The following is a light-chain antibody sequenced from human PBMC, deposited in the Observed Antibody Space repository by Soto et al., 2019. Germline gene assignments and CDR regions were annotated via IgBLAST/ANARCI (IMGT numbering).Light chain of an antibody. CDR3: QQRSNWPGVT. V-gene: IGKV3D-20*02. CDR2: DAS. Sequence: EIVMTQSPATLSVSPGERATLSCRASQSVSTSYLAWYQQKPGQAPRLLIYDASNRATGIPARFSGSGSGTDFTLTISSLEPEDFAVYYCQQRSNWPGVTFGQGTRLEIK. J-gene: IGKJ5*01. CDR1: QSVSTSY.